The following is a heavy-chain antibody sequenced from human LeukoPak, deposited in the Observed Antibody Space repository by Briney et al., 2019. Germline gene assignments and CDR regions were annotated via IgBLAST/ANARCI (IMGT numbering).Heavy chain of an antibody. V-gene: IGHV4-61*08. D-gene: IGHD1-26*01. J-gene: IGHJ4*02. CDR3: ARRGGYGATYFDY. Sequence: SQTLSLTCTVSGGSISSGGYYWSWIRQHPGKGLEWIGYIYYSGSTNYNPSLKSRVTISVDTSKNQFSLKLSSVTAADTAVYYCARRGGYGATYFDYWGQGTLVTVSS. CDR1: GGSISSGGYY. CDR2: IYYSGST.